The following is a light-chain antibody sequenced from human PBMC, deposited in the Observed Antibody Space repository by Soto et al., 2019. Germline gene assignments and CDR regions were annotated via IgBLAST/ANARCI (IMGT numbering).Light chain of an antibody. CDR3: CSYADRYTWV. J-gene: IGLJ3*02. V-gene: IGLV2-11*01. CDR2: DVT. CDR1: SSDVGRYDY. Sequence: QSVLTQTRSVSGSPGQSVTISCTGSSSDVGRYDYVSWYQQHPGTAPKLIIYDVTKRPSGVPDRFSGSKSGNTASLTISGLQDEDEADFYCCSYADRYTWVFGGGTKLTVL.